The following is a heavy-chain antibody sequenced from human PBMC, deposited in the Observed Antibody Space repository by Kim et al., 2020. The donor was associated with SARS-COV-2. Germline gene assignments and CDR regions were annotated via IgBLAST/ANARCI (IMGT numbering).Heavy chain of an antibody. CDR3: AREAAGSVVIPATIDY. CDR1: GDSFISYG. J-gene: IGHJ4*02. D-gene: IGHD3-10*01. V-gene: IGHV1-69*04. CDR2: LTPINGKA. Sequence: SVKVSCKASGDSFISYGFSWVRQAPGQGLEWMGRLTPINGKATYAEKFRGRVTMTADKSTSTAYMELNTLRSEDTAMYYCAREAAGSVVIPATIDYWGQGPLVTVSS.